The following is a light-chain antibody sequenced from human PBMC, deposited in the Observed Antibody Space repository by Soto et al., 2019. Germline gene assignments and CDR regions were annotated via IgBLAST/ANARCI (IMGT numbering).Light chain of an antibody. J-gene: IGKJ5*01. Sequence: DIQMTQSPSSLSESVGDRVTITCQASQDISNYLNWYQQKPGKAPKLLIYDASNLETGVPSRFSGSGSGTDFTFTISSLQPKDIATYYCQQYDNLPITFGQGTRLEIK. CDR3: QQYDNLPIT. V-gene: IGKV1-33*01. CDR1: QDISNY. CDR2: DAS.